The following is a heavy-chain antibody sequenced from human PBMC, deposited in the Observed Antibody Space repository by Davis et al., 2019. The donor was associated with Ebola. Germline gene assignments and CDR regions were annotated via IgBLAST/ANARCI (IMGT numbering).Heavy chain of an antibody. Sequence: ASVKVSCKASGYTFTGYYMHWVRQAPGQGLEWMGWINPNSGGTNYAQKFQGRVTMTRDTSISTAYMELSRLRSDDTAVYYCARFGASQGFGFDIWGQGTMVTVSS. V-gene: IGHV1-2*02. J-gene: IGHJ3*02. CDR1: GYTFTGYY. CDR3: ARFGASQGFGFDI. D-gene: IGHD3-16*01. CDR2: INPNSGGT.